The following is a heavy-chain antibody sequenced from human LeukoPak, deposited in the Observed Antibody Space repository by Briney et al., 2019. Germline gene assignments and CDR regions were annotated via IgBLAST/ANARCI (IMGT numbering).Heavy chain of an antibody. CDR2: IYHSGST. Sequence: PSETLSLTCAVSGGSISSSNWWSWVRQPPGKGLEWIGEIYHSGSTNYNPSLKSRVTISVDKSKKQFSLKLSSETAADTAVYYCARRSGWYDAFDIWGQGTMVTVSS. CDR3: ARRSGWYDAFDI. D-gene: IGHD6-19*01. CDR1: GGSISSSNW. J-gene: IGHJ3*02. V-gene: IGHV4-4*02.